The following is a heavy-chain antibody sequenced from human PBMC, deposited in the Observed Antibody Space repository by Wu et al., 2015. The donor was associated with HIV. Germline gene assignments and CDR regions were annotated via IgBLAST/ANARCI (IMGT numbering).Heavy chain of an antibody. CDR2: INHSGST. CDR1: GGSFSGHY. Sequence: QVQLQQWGAGLLKPSETLSLTCAVYGGSFSGHYWSWIRQPPGKGLEWIGEINHSGSTNYNPSLKSRVTISVDTSKNQFSLKLSSVTAADTAVYYCARGGIWGLTVDYWGQGTLVTVSS. CDR3: ARGGIWGLTVDY. D-gene: IGHD3-9*01. J-gene: IGHJ4*02. V-gene: IGHV4-34*01.